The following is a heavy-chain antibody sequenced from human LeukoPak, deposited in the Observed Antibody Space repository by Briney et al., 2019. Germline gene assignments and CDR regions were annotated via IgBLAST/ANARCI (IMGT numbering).Heavy chain of an antibody. CDR1: GYTFTGYY. D-gene: IGHD3-10*01. J-gene: IGHJ3*02. Sequence: KVSCKASGYTFTGYYMHWVRQAPGQGLEWMGWINPNSGGTNYAQKFQGWVTMTRDTSISTAYMELSRLRSDDTAVYYCAREPWFGELAAFDIWGQGTMVTVSS. V-gene: IGHV1-2*04. CDR3: AREPWFGELAAFDI. CDR2: INPNSGGT.